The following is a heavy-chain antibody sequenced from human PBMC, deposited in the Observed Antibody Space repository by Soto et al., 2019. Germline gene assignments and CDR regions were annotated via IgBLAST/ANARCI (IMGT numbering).Heavy chain of an antibody. J-gene: IGHJ4*02. CDR1: GDSLTNNHW. CDR3: VRDSRTGCSSINCYMH. V-gene: IGHV4-4*02. CDR2: IWHTGRP. Sequence: QLQLRESGPGLVQPSGTLSLTCDVSGDSLTNNHWWSWVRQAPGKGLDWIGEIWHTGRPNYNPSLKSRVAISVDKSMNQFSLKLSSVTAADTAVYYCVRDSRTGCSSINCYMHWGQGTLVTVSS. D-gene: IGHD2-15*01.